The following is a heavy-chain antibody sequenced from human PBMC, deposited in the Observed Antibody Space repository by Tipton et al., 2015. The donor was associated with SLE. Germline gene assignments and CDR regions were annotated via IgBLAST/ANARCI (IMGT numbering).Heavy chain of an antibody. J-gene: IGHJ4*02. D-gene: IGHD6-19*01. CDR2: IYHSGST. CDR3: AGGSGWYYFDY. V-gene: IGHV4-30-2*01. CDR1: GGSISSGGYS. Sequence: TLSLTCAVSGGSISSGGYSWSWIRQPPGKGLEWIGYIYHSGSTYYNPSLKSRVTISVDTSKNQFSLKLTSVTAADTAMYYCAGGSGWYYFDYWGQGTLVTVSS.